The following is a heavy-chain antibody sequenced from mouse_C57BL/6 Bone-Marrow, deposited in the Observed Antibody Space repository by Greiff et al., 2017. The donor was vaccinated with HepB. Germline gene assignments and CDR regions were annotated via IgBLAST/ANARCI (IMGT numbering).Heavy chain of an antibody. Sequence: QVQLQQPGAELVKPGASVKMSCKASGYTFTSYWITWVKQRPGQGLEWIGDIYPGSGSTNYNEKFKSKATLTVDTSSSTAYMQLSSLTSEDSAVYYCARGGDYYGSSLFHWGQGTTLTVSS. CDR2: IYPGSGST. D-gene: IGHD1-1*01. CDR1: GYTFTSYW. CDR3: ARGGDYYGSSLFH. J-gene: IGHJ2*01. V-gene: IGHV1-55*01.